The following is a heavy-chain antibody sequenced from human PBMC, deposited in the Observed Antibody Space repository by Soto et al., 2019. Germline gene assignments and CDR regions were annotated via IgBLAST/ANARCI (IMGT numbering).Heavy chain of an antibody. V-gene: IGHV1-3*01. CDR3: ARGSRLYYFDY. Sequence: QVQLVQSGAEVKKPGASVKVSCKASGYTFTSYAMHWVRQAPGQRLEWMGWINAGNGNTKYSQKFQGRVTITRDTSASTAYMELSSLRSEDTAVYYCARGSRLYYFDYWGQRTLVTVSS. D-gene: IGHD6-6*01. CDR1: GYTFTSYA. J-gene: IGHJ4*02. CDR2: INAGNGNT.